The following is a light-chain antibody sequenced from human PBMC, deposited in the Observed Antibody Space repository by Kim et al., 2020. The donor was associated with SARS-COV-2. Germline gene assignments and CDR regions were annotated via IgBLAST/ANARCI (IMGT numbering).Light chain of an antibody. CDR1: QSISSW. CDR2: EAS. CDR3: QQYTSYPIT. Sequence: SASSGDRVTITCRASQSISSWLAWYQQKPGKAPRLLIYEASSLENGVPSRFSGSGSGTEFTLTISSLQPDDFATYFCQQYTSYPITFGQGTRLRL. V-gene: IGKV1-5*03. J-gene: IGKJ5*01.